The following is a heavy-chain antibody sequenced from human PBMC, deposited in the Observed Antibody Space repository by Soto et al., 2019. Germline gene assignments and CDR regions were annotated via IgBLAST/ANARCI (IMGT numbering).Heavy chain of an antibody. D-gene: IGHD3-16*01. CDR1: GFTFRSYA. V-gene: IGHV3-23*01. CDR2: ISSSASST. CDR3: AKALAYVGYYYYYAMDV. Sequence: GGSLRLSCAASGFTFRSYAMSWVRQAPGKGLEWVSGISSSASSTYYADSVKGRFTISRDNSKNTLYVQMNSLRAEDTAVYYCAKALAYVGYYYYYAMDVWGQGTTVTVSS. J-gene: IGHJ6*02.